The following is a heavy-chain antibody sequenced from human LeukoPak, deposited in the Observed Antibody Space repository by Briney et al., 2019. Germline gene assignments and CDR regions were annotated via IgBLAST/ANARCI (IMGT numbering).Heavy chain of an antibody. CDR2: ISSSGSTI. CDR3: ASGVTIFGVVRFDY. CDR1: GFTLSSYE. Sequence: GGSLRLSCAASGFTLSSYEMNWVRQAPGKGLEWVSYISSSGSTICYADSVKGRFTISRYNAKNSLYLQMNSLRAEDTAVYYCASGVTIFGVVRFDYWGRGTPVTVSS. J-gene: IGHJ4*02. V-gene: IGHV3-48*03. D-gene: IGHD3-3*01.